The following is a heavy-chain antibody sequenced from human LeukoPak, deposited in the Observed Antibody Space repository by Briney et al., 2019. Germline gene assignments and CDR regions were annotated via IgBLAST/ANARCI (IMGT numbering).Heavy chain of an antibody. J-gene: IGHJ5*02. CDR3: ARDYYYDSSGYHQVMTS. Sequence: ASVKVSCKASGYTFTSYDINWVRQATGQGLEWMGWMNPNSGNTGYAQKFQGRVTMTRNTSISTAYMELSSLRSEDTAVYYCARDYYYDSSGYHQVMTSWGQGTLVTVSS. V-gene: IGHV1-8*01. D-gene: IGHD3-22*01. CDR1: GYTFTSYD. CDR2: MNPNSGNT.